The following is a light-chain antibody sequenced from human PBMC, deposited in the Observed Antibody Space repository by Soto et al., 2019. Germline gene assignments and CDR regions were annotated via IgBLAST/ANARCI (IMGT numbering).Light chain of an antibody. J-gene: IGKJ4*01. V-gene: IGKV3-20*01. CDR3: QQYGSSPLT. CDR2: GAS. CDR1: QSISSSY. Sequence: EIVLTQSPGTLSLSPGERATLSCRASQSISSSYLAGYQQKPGQTPRLLIYGASSRATGIPDRFSGSGSGTDFTLTISRLEPEDFAVYYCQQYGSSPLTCGGATKVEIK.